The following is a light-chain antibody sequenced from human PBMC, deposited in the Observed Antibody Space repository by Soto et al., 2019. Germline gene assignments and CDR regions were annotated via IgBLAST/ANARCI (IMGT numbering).Light chain of an antibody. CDR1: SSDVGGYNY. CDR2: DVS. V-gene: IGLV2-14*01. J-gene: IGLJ1*01. CDR3: SSYTSSSTLGGYV. Sequence: QSALTQPASVSGSPGQSITISCTGTSSDVGGYNYVSWYQQHLGKAPKLMIYDVSNRPSGVSNRFSGSKSGNTASLTISGLQAEDEADYYCSSYTSSSTLGGYVFGTGTKLTVL.